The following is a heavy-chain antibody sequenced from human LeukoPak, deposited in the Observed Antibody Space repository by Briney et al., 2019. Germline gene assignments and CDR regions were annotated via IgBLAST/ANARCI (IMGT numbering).Heavy chain of an antibody. CDR1: GYTFTSYG. D-gene: IGHD6-13*01. V-gene: IGHV1-18*01. J-gene: IGHJ4*02. CDR2: ISAYNGNT. CDR3: ARERKSGFSIAAAGTSPIDY. Sequence: GASVKVSCKASGYTFTSYGISWVRQAPGQGLEWMGWISAYNGNTNYAQKVQGRVTMTTDTSTRTAYMELRSLRSDDTAVYYCARERKSGFSIAAAGTSPIDYWGQGTLVTVSS.